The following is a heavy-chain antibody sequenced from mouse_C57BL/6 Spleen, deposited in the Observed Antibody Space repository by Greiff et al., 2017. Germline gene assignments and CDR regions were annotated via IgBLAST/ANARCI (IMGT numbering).Heavy chain of an antibody. J-gene: IGHJ2*01. Sequence: EVKLQESGGGLVQPGGSMKLSCVASGFTFSNYWMNWVRQSPEKGLEWVAQIRLKSDNYATHYAESVKGRFTISRDDSKSSVYLQMNNLRAEDTGIYYCTRAFYDGYYVGYWGQGTTLTVSS. V-gene: IGHV6-3*01. CDR3: TRAFYDGYYVGY. D-gene: IGHD2-3*01. CDR2: IRLKSDNYAT. CDR1: GFTFSNYW.